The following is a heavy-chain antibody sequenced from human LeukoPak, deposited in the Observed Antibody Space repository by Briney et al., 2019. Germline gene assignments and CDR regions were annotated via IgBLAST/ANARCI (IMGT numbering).Heavy chain of an antibody. D-gene: IGHD3-22*01. CDR2: INHSGST. Sequence: SETLSLTCAVYGGSFSGNYWNWIRQPPGKGLEWIGEINHSGSTSYNPSLKSRVTISGDTSKNQFSLKLSSVTAADTAVYYCARGGYYDSSGYPNPLDYWGRGTLVTVSS. CDR3: ARGGYYDSSGYPNPLDY. CDR1: GGSFSGNY. V-gene: IGHV4-34*01. J-gene: IGHJ4*02.